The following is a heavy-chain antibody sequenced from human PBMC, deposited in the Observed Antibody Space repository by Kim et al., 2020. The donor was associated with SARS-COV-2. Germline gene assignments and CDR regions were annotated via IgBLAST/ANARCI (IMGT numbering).Heavy chain of an antibody. Sequence: SETLSLTCAVSGGSLSGYFWTWIRQSPEKGLEWIGEVTNLGSTNHNPSLRSRVSISVDTSENQMFLRLSSVTAADTAVYYCAGGFSEACEVGHVWGQGTLVTVSS. CDR1: GGSLSGYF. J-gene: IGHJ4*02. CDR2: VTNLGST. V-gene: IGHV4-34*01. CDR3: AGGFSEACEVGHV. D-gene: IGHD1-26*01.